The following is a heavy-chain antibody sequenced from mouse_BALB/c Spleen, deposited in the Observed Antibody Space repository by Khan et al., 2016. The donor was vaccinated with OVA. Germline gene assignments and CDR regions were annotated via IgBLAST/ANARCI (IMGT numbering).Heavy chain of an antibody. CDR2: INTYTGEP. CDR3: ARVGYNGTMDF. Sequence: QLVQSGPELKKPGETVQISCKASGFTFTNYGMNWVRQAPGKGLKWMGWINTYTGEPTFTDDFKGRFAFSLETSASTAYLQINSLKKEDTATYFCARVGYNGTMDFWGQGTSVTVSA. CDR1: GFTFTNYG. D-gene: IGHD2-14*01. J-gene: IGHJ4*01. V-gene: IGHV9-3-1*01.